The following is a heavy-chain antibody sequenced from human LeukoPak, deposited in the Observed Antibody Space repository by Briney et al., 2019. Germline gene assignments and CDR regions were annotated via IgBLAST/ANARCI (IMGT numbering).Heavy chain of an antibody. CDR3: ARVGGSYFTFDY. CDR1: GFTFSSYA. D-gene: IGHD1-26*01. CDR2: ISYDGSNK. Sequence: PGRSLRLSCAAPGFTFSSYAMHWVRQAPGKGLEWVAVISYDGSNKYYADSVKGRFTISRDNSKNTLYLQMNSLRAEDTAVYYCARVGGSYFTFDYWGQGTLVTVSS. J-gene: IGHJ4*02. V-gene: IGHV3-30-3*01.